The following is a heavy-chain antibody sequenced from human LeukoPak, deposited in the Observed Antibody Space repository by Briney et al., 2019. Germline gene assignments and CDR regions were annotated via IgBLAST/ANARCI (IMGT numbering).Heavy chain of an antibody. V-gene: IGHV4-59*01. CDR3: ARDQRDYVWGSYRSPRWVYMDV. CDR2: IYYSGST. D-gene: IGHD3-16*02. J-gene: IGHJ6*03. CDR1: GGSISSYY. Sequence: SETLSLTCTVSGGSISSYYWSWIRQPPGKGLEWIGYIYYSGSTNYKPSLKSRVTISVDTSKNQFSLKLSSVTAADTAVYYCARDQRDYVWGSYRSPRWVYMDVWGKGTTVTISS.